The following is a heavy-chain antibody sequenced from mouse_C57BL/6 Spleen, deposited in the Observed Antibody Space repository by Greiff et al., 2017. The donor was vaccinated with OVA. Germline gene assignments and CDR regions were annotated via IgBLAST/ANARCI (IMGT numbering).Heavy chain of an antibody. D-gene: IGHD1-1*01. Sequence: EVKVVESGGGLVKPGGSLKLSCTASGFTFSDYGMHWVRQAPEKGLEWVAYISSGSSTIYYEDTVKGRFTISTDNAKNTLFLQMTRLTSEDTAMYYSAREGSSYGYSMDYWGQGTSVTVSS. CDR2: ISSGSSTI. V-gene: IGHV5-17*01. CDR1: GFTFSDYG. J-gene: IGHJ4*01. CDR3: AREGSSYGYSMDY.